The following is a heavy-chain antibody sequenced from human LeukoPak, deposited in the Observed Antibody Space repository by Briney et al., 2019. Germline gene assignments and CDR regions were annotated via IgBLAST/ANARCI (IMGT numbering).Heavy chain of an antibody. CDR3: ARRSSAVTFDY. CDR1: GGSISEYY. CDR2: IYSSGST. D-gene: IGHD4-17*01. J-gene: IGHJ4*02. Sequence: SETLSLTCTVSGGSISEYYWIWIRQPPGRGLEWIGFIYSSGSTNYNPSLKSRVTISVDTSKNQFSLKLSSVTAADTAVYYCARRSSAVTFDYWGLGTLVTVSS. V-gene: IGHV4-59*08.